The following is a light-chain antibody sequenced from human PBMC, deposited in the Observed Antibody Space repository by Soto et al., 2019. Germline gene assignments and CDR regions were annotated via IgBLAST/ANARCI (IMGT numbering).Light chain of an antibody. J-gene: IGKJ4*01. V-gene: IGKV3-20*01. CDR3: QQFSSYPLT. CDR2: GAS. CDR1: QSVRSSY. Sequence: EIVLTQSPGTLSLSPGERATLSCRASQSVRSSYFAWYQQKPGQAPRLLIFGASTRAPGIPDRFSGSGSGTDFTLTISRLEPEDFAVYYCQQFSSYPLTFGGGTKVDIK.